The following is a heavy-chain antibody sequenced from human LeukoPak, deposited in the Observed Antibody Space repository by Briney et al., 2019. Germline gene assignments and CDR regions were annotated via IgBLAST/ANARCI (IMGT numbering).Heavy chain of an antibody. Sequence: SETLSLTCTVSGGSISSSSYYWGWIRQPPGKGLEWIGSIYYSGSTYYNPSLKSRVTISVDTSKNQFSLKLSSVTAADTAVYYCARSASYVRSYYYDSSGYHFDYWGQGTLVTVSS. D-gene: IGHD3-22*01. CDR3: ARSASYVRSYYYDSSGYHFDY. CDR1: GGSISSSSYY. V-gene: IGHV4-39*01. J-gene: IGHJ4*02. CDR2: IYYSGST.